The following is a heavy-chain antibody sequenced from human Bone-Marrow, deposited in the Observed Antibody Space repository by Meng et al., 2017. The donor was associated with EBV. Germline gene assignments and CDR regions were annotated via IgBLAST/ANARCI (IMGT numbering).Heavy chain of an antibody. D-gene: IGHD3-10*01. J-gene: IGHJ4*02. CDR2: INHSGST. V-gene: IGHV4-34*01. CDR3: ARVPPYGSGSYSYFDD. Sequence: QVQLQQWGAGLLKPSXXLSLTSXVYGGSFSGYYWSWIRQPPGKGLEWIGEINHSGSTNYNPSLKSRVTISVDTSKNQFSLKLSSVTAADTAVYYCARVPPYGSGSYSYFDDWGQGTLVTVSS. CDR1: GGSFSGYY.